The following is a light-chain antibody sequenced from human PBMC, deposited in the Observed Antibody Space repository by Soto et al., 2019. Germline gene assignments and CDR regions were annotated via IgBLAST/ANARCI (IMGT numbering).Light chain of an antibody. J-gene: IGKJ5*01. V-gene: IGKV3-20*01. Sequence: EIVLTQSPGTLSLSPCDRATLSFSAGQSVSSSYLAWYQQKPGQAPRLLIYGASSRATGIPDRFSGSGSGTDFTLTISRLEPEDFAVYYCQQYGSSLSITFGQGTRLEIK. CDR2: GAS. CDR1: QSVSSSY. CDR3: QQYGSSLSIT.